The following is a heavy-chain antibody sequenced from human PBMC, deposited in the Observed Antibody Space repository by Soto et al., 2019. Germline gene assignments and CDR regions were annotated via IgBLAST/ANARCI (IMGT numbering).Heavy chain of an antibody. CDR2: ISYDGSNK. CDR1: RFTFSSYG. V-gene: IGHV3-30*18. Sequence: QVQLVESGGGVVQPGRSLRLSCAASRFTFSSYGMHWVRQAPGKGLEWVAVISYDGSNKYYADSVKGRFTISRDNSKNTLYLQMNSLRAEDTAVYYCAKDMYYYDSSGYPFDYWGQGTLVTVSS. D-gene: IGHD3-22*01. CDR3: AKDMYYYDSSGYPFDY. J-gene: IGHJ4*02.